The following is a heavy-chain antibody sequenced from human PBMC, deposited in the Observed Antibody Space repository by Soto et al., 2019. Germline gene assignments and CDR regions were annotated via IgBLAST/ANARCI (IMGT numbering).Heavy chain of an antibody. CDR1: GFSLSTNGVG. V-gene: IGHV2-5*02. D-gene: IGHD7-27*01. CDR2: VYWDDNK. CDR3: AHRRLVTGEFDY. Sequence: QITLKESGPTLVNPTQTLTLTCTFSGFSLSTNGVGVGWIRQPPRKALEWLALVYWDDNKRYNPTLKSRPTIPKATSKNQVVLTMTNMDPVDTATYYCAHRRLVTGEFDYWGQGTLVTVSS. J-gene: IGHJ4*02.